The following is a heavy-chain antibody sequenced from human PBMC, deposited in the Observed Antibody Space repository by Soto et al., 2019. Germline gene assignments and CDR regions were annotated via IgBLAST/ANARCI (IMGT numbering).Heavy chain of an antibody. Sequence: QVQLVQSGAEVKKPGASVKVSCKASGYTFTSYGISWVRQAPGQGLEWMGWIRPYNGNTNYAQQLQGRVTLTTDTSTSKAYMELRRLRSEDTVLYYCARDLPPQDYGGQGTLGPVS. V-gene: IGHV1-18*01. CDR2: IRPYNGNT. CDR1: GYTFTSYG. J-gene: IGHJ4*02. CDR3: ARDLPPQDY.